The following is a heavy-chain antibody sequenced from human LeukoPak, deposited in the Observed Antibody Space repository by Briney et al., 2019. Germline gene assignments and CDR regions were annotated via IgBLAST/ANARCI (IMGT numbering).Heavy chain of an antibody. CDR1: GYTFSSYW. Sequence: GESLKISCEGSGYTFSSYWIAWVRQMPGKGLEWMGIIYPGDSDTRYSPSFQGQVTISADKSISTAYLQWSSLKASDTAMYYCARSIVGATPSDYWGQGTLVTVSS. CDR3: ARSIVGATPSDY. CDR2: IYPGDSDT. D-gene: IGHD1-26*01. V-gene: IGHV5-51*01. J-gene: IGHJ4*02.